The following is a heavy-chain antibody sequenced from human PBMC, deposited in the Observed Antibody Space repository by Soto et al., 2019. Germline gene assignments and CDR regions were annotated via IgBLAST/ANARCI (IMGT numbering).Heavy chain of an antibody. V-gene: IGHV1-18*01. Sequence: QVQLVQAGAEVKKPGASVKVSCKASGYTFTSYGISWVRQAPGQGLEWVGWSSGYNGNTNYAQKRQGRVTMTTDTSTSTAYMELRSLRSDDTAVYYCARDKGAYCGGDCYSTWFDPWGQGTLVTVSS. J-gene: IGHJ5*02. CDR2: SSGYNGNT. D-gene: IGHD2-21*02. CDR3: ARDKGAYCGGDCYSTWFDP. CDR1: GYTFTSYG.